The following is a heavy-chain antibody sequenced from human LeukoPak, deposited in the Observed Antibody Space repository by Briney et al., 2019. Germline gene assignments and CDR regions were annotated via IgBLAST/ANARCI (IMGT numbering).Heavy chain of an antibody. CDR2: ISSSGSTI. D-gene: IGHD4-17*01. Sequence: PGGSLRLSCAASGFTFSDYYMSWIRQAPGKGPEWVANISSSGSTIYYADSVKGRFTISRDNAKNSLYLQMNSLRAKDTAVYYCARVGLYGDYYYYYMDVWGKGTTVTVSS. CDR1: GFTFSDYY. J-gene: IGHJ6*03. CDR3: ARVGLYGDYYYYYMDV. V-gene: IGHV3-11*04.